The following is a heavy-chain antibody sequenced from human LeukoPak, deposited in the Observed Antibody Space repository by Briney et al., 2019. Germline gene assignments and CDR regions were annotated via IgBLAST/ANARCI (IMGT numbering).Heavy chain of an antibody. Sequence: SETLSLTCAVYGGSFSGYYWSWIRLPPGKGLEWIGEINHSGSTNYNPSLKSRVTISVDTSKNQFSLKLSSVTAADTAVYCCARGVYYYDSSAIYRSDYYHYMDVWGKGTTVTVSS. CDR1: GGSFSGYY. CDR2: INHSGST. D-gene: IGHD3-22*01. CDR3: ARGVYYYDSSAIYRSDYYHYMDV. J-gene: IGHJ6*03. V-gene: IGHV4-34*01.